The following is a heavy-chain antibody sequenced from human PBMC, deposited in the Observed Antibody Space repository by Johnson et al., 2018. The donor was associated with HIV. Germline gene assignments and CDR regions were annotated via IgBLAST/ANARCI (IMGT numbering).Heavy chain of an antibody. CDR2: IGTAGDT. CDR1: GFTFSNYA. J-gene: IGHJ3*02. D-gene: IGHD6-13*01. CDR3: ARARDSWSSSWLSRDNAFDI. Sequence: VQLVESGGGVVQPGKSLRLSCAASGFTFSNYAIHWVRQATGKGLEWVSAIGTAGDTYYPGSVKGRFTISRENAKNSLYLQMNSLRAGDTAVYYCARARDSWSSSWLSRDNAFDIWGQGTMVTVSS. V-gene: IGHV3-13*01.